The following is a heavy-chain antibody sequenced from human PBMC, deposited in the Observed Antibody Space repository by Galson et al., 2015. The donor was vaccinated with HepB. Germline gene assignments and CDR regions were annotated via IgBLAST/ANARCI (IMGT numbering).Heavy chain of an antibody. CDR3: ARSTIQLWSRDAFDI. D-gene: IGHD5-18*01. CDR1: GFPFSDYY. CDR2: ISSSGSTI. J-gene: IGHJ3*02. Sequence: LRLSCAASGFPFSDYYMSWIRQAPGKGLEWVSYISSSGSTIYYADSVKGRFTISRDNAKNSLYLQMNSLRAEDTAVYYCARSTIQLWSRDAFDIWGQGTMVTVSS. V-gene: IGHV3-11*01.